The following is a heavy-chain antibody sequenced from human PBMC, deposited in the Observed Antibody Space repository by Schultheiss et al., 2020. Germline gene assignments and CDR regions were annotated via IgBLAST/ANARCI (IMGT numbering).Heavy chain of an antibody. V-gene: IGHV3-20*04. CDR3: ARANGDYDYYGIDV. CDR1: GFTFSSYA. J-gene: IGHJ6*02. Sequence: GGSLRLSCAASGFTFSSYAMNWVRQAPGKGLEWVSGINWNGGSTGYADSVKGRFTISRDNSKNTLYLQMNSLRVEDTAVYYCARANGDYDYYGIDVWGQGTTVTVSS. CDR2: INWNGGST. D-gene: IGHD4-17*01.